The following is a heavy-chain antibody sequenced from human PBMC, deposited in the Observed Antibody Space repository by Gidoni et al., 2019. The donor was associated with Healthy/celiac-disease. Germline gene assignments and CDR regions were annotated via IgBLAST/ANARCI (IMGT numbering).Heavy chain of an antibody. D-gene: IGHD3-10*01. Sequence: QVQLVESGGGVVQPGRSLRLSCAASGFPFSSHGMHWVRQAPGKGLEWVAVISYDGSNKYYADSVKGRFTISRDNSKNTLYLQMNSLRAEDTAVYYCAKEDKGRNPGDYWGQGTLVTVSS. CDR1: GFPFSSHG. CDR2: ISYDGSNK. J-gene: IGHJ4*02. V-gene: IGHV3-30*18. CDR3: AKEDKGRNPGDY.